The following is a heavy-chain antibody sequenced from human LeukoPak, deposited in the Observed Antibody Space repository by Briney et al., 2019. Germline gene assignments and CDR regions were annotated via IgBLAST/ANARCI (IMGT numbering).Heavy chain of an antibody. CDR1: GFTFSSYG. CDR2: ISYDGSNK. D-gene: IGHD4-11*01. CDR3: TTDRNYSNSDFDY. J-gene: IGHJ4*02. Sequence: PGRSLRLSCAASGFTFSSYGMHWVRQAPGKGLEWVAVISYDGSNKYYADSVRGRFTISRDNSKNTLYLQMNSLKTEDTAVYYCTTDRNYSNSDFDYWGQGTLVTVSP. V-gene: IGHV3-30*03.